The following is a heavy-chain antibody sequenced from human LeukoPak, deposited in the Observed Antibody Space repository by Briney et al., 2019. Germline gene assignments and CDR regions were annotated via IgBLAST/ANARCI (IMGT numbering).Heavy chain of an antibody. V-gene: IGHV1-69*05. CDR2: IIPIFGTA. Sequence: SMKVSCKASGGTFSSYAISWVRQAPGQGLEWMGRIIPIFGTANYAQKFQGRVTITTDESTSTAYMELSSLRSEDTAVYYCARASHNYYGSGSYEDYWGQGTLVTVSS. D-gene: IGHD3-10*01. CDR3: ARASHNYYGSGSYEDY. CDR1: GGTFSSYA. J-gene: IGHJ4*02.